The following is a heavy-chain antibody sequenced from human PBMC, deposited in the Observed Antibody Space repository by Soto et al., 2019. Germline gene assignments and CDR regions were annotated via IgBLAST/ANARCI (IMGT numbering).Heavy chain of an antibody. CDR2: INHSGST. V-gene: IGHV4-34*01. Sequence: QVQLQQWGAGLLKPSETLSLTCAVYGGSFSGYYWSWIRQPPGKGLEWIGEINHSGSTNYNPSLKSRVTISVDTSKNQCSLKLSSVTAADTAVYYGARGKTRYGDQPWGQGTLVTVSS. J-gene: IGHJ5*02. CDR1: GGSFSGYY. D-gene: IGHD4-17*01. CDR3: ARGKTRYGDQP.